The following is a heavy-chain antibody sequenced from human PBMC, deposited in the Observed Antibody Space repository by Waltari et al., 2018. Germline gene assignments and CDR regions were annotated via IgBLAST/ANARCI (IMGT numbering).Heavy chain of an antibody. CDR1: GGTFSSSA. J-gene: IGHJ6*03. CDR2: IIPIFGTA. D-gene: IGHD3-3*01. CDR3: ARAKRGFTIFGVVPSYYYYYMDV. Sequence: QVQLVQSGAEVKKPGSSVKVSCKASGGTFSSSAIRWVRQAPGQGLWWMGRIIPIFGTANYAQKFQGRVTITADKSTSTAYMELSSLRSEDTAVYYWARAKRGFTIFGVVPSYYYYYMDVWGKGTTVTVSS. V-gene: IGHV1-69*08.